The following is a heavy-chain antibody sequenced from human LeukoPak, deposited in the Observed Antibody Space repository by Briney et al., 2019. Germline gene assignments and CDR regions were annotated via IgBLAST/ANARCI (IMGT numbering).Heavy chain of an antibody. Sequence: ESLNISCKGSGYSFTSYWIGWVRQMPGKGLEWMGIIYPGDSDTRYSPSFQGQVTISADKSISTAYLQWSSLKASDTAMYYCARLVTMVRGVRDIYYYGMDVWGQGTTVTVSS. V-gene: IGHV5-51*01. CDR1: GYSFTSYW. J-gene: IGHJ6*02. D-gene: IGHD3-10*01. CDR3: ARLVTMVRGVRDIYYYGMDV. CDR2: IYPGDSDT.